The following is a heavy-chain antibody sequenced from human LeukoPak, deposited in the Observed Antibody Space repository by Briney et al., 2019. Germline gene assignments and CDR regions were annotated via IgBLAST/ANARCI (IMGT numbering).Heavy chain of an antibody. CDR1: GFTFSSFG. V-gene: IGHV3-30*02. CDR2: IGYSGSDI. J-gene: IGHJ4*02. Sequence: GGSLRLSCAASGFTFSSFGMHWVRQAPGEGLEWVAYIGYSGSDIYYADSVKGRFTISRDNSKNTVHLQLSSLRAADTAMYSCARDLTERKYYIAFWGQGTLVTVSS. CDR3: ARDLTERKYYIAF. D-gene: IGHD2-8*02.